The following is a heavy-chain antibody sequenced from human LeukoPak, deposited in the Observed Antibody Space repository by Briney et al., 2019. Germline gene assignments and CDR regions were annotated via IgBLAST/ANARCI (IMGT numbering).Heavy chain of an antibody. J-gene: IGHJ4*02. CDR1: GFTFSSYA. V-gene: IGHV3-23*01. CDR2: ISGNGGSS. Sequence: QPGGSLRLSCAASGFTFSSYAMSWVRQAPGKGLEWVSAISGNGGSSYYADSVKARFTISRDNSENTLFLQMNSLRAEDTAVYYCARDLGAGWELPDYWGQGTLVTVSS. D-gene: IGHD1-26*01. CDR3: ARDLGAGWELPDY.